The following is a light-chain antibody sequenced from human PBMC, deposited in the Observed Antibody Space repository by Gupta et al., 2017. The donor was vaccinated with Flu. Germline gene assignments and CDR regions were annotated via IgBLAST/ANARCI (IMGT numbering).Light chain of an antibody. CDR1: SSNLGSHS. CDR2: KNN. J-gene: IGLJ3*02. CDR3: AAWDDSLLRV. Sequence: QSALTQPPSASGTPGQRVTISCSGSSSNLGSHSVSWYQQLPGTAPKLLIYKNNQRPSGVPDRFSGSKSGTSASLAISGRQSEDEADYYCAAWDDSLLRVFGGGTKVTVL. V-gene: IGLV1-44*01.